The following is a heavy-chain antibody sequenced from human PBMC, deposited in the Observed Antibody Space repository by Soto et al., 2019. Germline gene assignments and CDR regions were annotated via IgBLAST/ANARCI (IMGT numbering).Heavy chain of an antibody. J-gene: IGHJ4*02. CDR3: AKDSHSGYDTGVDY. CDR2: ISYDGSYK. V-gene: IGHV3-30*18. CDR1: GFTFSNHA. Sequence: QVQMVESGGGVVQSGGSLRLSCAASGFTFSNHAIHWVRQAPGKELEWVALISYDGSYKYFANSVKGRFTVSRDTSKNTVYLQMSSLRADDTAVYYCAKDSHSGYDTGVDYWGQGTLVTVSS. D-gene: IGHD5-12*01.